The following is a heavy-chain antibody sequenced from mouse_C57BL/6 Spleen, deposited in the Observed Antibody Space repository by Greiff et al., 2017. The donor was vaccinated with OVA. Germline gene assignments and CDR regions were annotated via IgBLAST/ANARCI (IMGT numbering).Heavy chain of an antibody. V-gene: IGHV1-76*01. Sequence: QVQLQQSGAELVRPGASVKLSCKASGYTFTDYYINWVKQRPGQGLEWIARIYPGSGNTYYNEKFKGKATLTAEKSSSTAYMQLSSLTSEDSAVYFCARWGTTGYPMDYWGQGTSVTVSS. CDR2: IYPGSGNT. J-gene: IGHJ4*01. CDR1: GYTFTDYY. CDR3: ARWGTTGYPMDY. D-gene: IGHD1-1*01.